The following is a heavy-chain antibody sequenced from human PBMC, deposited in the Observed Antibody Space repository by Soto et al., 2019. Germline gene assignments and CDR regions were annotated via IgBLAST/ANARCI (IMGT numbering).Heavy chain of an antibody. Sequence: GGSLRLSCAASGFTFSSYAMSWVRQAPGKGLEWVSAISGSGGSTYYADSVKGRFTTSRDNSKNTLYLQMNSLRAEDTAVYYCAKDSMGSGYAFWGQGTLVTVSS. CDR1: GFTFSSYA. CDR2: ISGSGGST. J-gene: IGHJ4*02. D-gene: IGHD5-12*01. CDR3: AKDSMGSGYAF. V-gene: IGHV3-23*01.